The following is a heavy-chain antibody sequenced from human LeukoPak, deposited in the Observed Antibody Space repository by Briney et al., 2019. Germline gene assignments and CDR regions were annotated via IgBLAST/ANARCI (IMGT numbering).Heavy chain of an antibody. D-gene: IGHD3-9*01. CDR1: GYTFTTHD. J-gene: IGHJ4*02. Sequence: ASVKVSCKASGYTFTTHDLTWVRQATGQGLEWMGWMNPGSGDTAYAQKFQGRVTMTRDTSMSTAYMELSSLGFEDTAIYYCARGLGDYNTDWFPVSGYWGQGTPVTVSS. V-gene: IGHV1-8*01. CDR3: ARGLGDYNTDWFPVSGY. CDR2: MNPGSGDT.